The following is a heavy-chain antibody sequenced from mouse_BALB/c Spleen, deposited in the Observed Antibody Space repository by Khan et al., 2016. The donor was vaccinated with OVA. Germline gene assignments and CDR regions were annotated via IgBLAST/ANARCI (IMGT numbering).Heavy chain of an antibody. D-gene: IGHD3-2*02. V-gene: IGHV2-9*02. CDR3: ARLEAI. CDR2: IWAGGST. CDR1: GFSLTSYG. J-gene: IGHJ2*01. Sequence: QLQLMESGPGLVAPSQSLSITCTVSGFSLTSYGVYWVRQPPGKGLEWLGVIWAGGSTNYNSALLSRLSISNDNSKSQVFLKMNSLQTYDTATYYCARLEAIWGQGTPLTVSS.